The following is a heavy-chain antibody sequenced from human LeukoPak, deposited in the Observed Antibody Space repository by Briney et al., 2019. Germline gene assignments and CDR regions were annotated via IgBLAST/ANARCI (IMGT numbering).Heavy chain of an antibody. CDR1: GFTFSSYW. CDR2: ISSSSNYI. CDR3: ARDPYSSSYRGWFDP. V-gene: IGHV3-21*01. Sequence: PGGSLRLSCAASGFTFSSYWMNWARQAPGKGLEWVSSISSSSNYIYYADSVKGRFTISRDNAKNSLYLQMNSLRAEDTAVYYCARDPYSSSYRGWFDPWGQGTLVTVSS. D-gene: IGHD6-6*01. J-gene: IGHJ5*02.